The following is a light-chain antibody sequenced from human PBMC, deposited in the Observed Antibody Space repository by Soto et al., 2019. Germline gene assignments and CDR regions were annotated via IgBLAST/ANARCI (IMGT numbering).Light chain of an antibody. CDR3: QQSYSTPPDT. CDR2: LAS. J-gene: IGKJ2*01. CDR1: QYISTY. V-gene: IGKV1-39*01. Sequence: DIQMTQSPSSLSASVGDRVTITCRASQYISTYLNWYQQKPGKAPKLLIFLASTLHSGVPSRFSGTGSGTDFTLTISSLQPEDFATYYCQQSYSTPPDTFGQGTKLEIK.